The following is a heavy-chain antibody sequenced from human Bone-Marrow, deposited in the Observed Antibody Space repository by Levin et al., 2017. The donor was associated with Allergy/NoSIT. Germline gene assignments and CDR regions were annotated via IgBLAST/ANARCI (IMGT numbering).Heavy chain of an antibody. Sequence: GGSLRLSCAASGFTFNKYAMHWVRQAPGKGLEWVAVISYNGFKTFYADSVKGRFTISRDDSNNTVFLQMSSLRAEDTALYHCARDDDFYGSGSYYTLDYWGQGAPVTVSS. V-gene: IGHV3-30-3*01. J-gene: IGHJ4*02. CDR2: ISYNGFKT. CDR3: ARDDDFYGSGSYYTLDY. CDR1: GFTFNKYA. D-gene: IGHD3-10*01.